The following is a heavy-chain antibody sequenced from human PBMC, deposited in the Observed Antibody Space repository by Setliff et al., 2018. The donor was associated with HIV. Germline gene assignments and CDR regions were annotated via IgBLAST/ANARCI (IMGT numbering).Heavy chain of an antibody. D-gene: IGHD6-13*01. CDR1: DYTFTTYW. J-gene: IGHJ3*02. CDR3: ARRDGRSMNAFEI. Sequence: PGESPKISCKAVDYTFTTYWIGWVRQMPGEGLEWMGIIYPEDSNIKYNPSFQNQVTISADKSISTSYLQVHNLKASDTATYYCARRDGRSMNAFEIWGPGTMVTASS. CDR2: IYPEDSNI. V-gene: IGHV5-51*01.